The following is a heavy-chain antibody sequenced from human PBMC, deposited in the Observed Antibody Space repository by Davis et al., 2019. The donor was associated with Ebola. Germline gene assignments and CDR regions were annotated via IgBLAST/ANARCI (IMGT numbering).Heavy chain of an antibody. CDR3: ARDTVVPAADYFDY. J-gene: IGHJ4*02. Sequence: PGGSLRLSCAASGFTFSDYYMSWIRQAPGKGLEWVSYISSSGSTIYYADSVKGRFTISRDNAKNSLYLQMNSLRAEDTAVYYCARDTVVPAADYFDYWGQGTLVTVSS. D-gene: IGHD2-2*01. CDR2: ISSSGSTI. CDR1: GFTFSDYY. V-gene: IGHV3-11*01.